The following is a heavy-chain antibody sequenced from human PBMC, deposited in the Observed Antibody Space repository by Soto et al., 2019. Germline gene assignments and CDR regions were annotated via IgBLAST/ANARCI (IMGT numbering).Heavy chain of an antibody. V-gene: IGHV4-59*01. CDR3: ARVGYYDSSGYFY. J-gene: IGHJ4*02. D-gene: IGHD3-22*01. Sequence: SETLSLSCTVSGGSISSYYWSWIRQPPGKGLEWIGYIYYSGSTNYNPSLKSRVTISVDTSKNQFSLKLSSVTAADTAVYYCARVGYYDSSGYFYWGQGTLVTVS. CDR1: GGSISSYY. CDR2: IYYSGST.